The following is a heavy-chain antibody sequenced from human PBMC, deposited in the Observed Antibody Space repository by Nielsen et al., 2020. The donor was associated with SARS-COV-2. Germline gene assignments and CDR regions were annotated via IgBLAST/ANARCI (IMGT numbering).Heavy chain of an antibody. CDR2: ISSDGNYI. CDR3: ARARDSVPNSPVAY. J-gene: IGHJ4*02. V-gene: IGHV3-30*19. Sequence: GESLKISCAASGFTFSSYGMHWVRQAPGKGLEWVAVISSDGNYIYYADSVQGRLTISRDNSKNTLYLQMNSLRREDTALYSCARARDSVPNSPVAYWGQGTLVTVSS. D-gene: IGHD2-15*01. CDR1: GFTFSSYG.